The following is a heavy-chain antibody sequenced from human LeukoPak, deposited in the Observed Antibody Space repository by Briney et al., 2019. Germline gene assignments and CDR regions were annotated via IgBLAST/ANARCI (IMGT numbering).Heavy chain of an antibody. D-gene: IGHD3-3*01. V-gene: IGHV4-34*01. Sequence: SETLSLTCAVYGGSFSGYYWSWIRQPPGKGLEWIEEINHSGSTNYNPSLKSRVTISVDTSKNQFSLKLSSVTAADTAVYYCARGGPAYYDFCSGPYANWFDPWGQGTLVTVSS. CDR2: INHSGST. CDR1: GGSFSGYY. CDR3: ARGGPAYYDFCSGPYANWFDP. J-gene: IGHJ5*02.